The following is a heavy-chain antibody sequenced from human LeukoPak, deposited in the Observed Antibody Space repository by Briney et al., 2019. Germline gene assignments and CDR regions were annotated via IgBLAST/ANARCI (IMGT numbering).Heavy chain of an antibody. CDR2: INPSGGST. V-gene: IGHV1-46*01. CDR1: GYTFTSYY. CDR3: ARETIRVPRGFDP. J-gene: IGHJ5*02. D-gene: IGHD3-3*02. Sequence: ASVKVSCKASGYTFTSYYMHWVRQAPGQGLEWMGIINPSGGSTGYAQKFQGRVTMTRDTSTSTVYMELSSLRSEDTAVYYCARETIRVPRGFDPWGQGTLVTVSS.